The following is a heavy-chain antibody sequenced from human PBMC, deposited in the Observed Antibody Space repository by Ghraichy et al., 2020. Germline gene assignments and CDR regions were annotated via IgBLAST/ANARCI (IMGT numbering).Heavy chain of an antibody. D-gene: IGHD4-17*01. V-gene: IGHV3-23*01. J-gene: IGHJ4*02. CDR3: AKDWPTVTTKVVVYFDY. Sequence: GGSLRLSCAASGFTFSSYAMSWVRQAPGKGLEWVSAISGSGGSTYYADSVKGRFTISRDNSKNTLYLQMNSLRAEDTAVYYCAKDWPTVTTKVVVYFDYWGQGTLVTVSS. CDR1: GFTFSSYA. CDR2: ISGSGGST.